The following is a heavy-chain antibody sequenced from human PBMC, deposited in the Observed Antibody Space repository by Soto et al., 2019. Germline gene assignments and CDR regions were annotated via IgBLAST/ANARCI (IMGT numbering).Heavy chain of an antibody. CDR1: GFSLSTSGVG. V-gene: IGHV2-5*02. J-gene: IGHJ4*02. D-gene: IGHD6-13*01. Sequence: QITLKESGPTLVKPTQTLTLTCALSGFSLSTSGVGVGWIRQPPGKALEWLALIYWDDDKRYSPSLTSRLTITKDTSKNQVVLTMTKMDPVDTATYYCAHSSTWFPFDYWGQGTLVTVSS. CDR2: IYWDDDK. CDR3: AHSSTWFPFDY.